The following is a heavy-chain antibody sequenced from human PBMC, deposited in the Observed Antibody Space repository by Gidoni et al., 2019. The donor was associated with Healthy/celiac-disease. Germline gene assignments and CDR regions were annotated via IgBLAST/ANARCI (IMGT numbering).Heavy chain of an antibody. CDR3: GRLFDGYSSGGY. V-gene: IGHV1-69*01. J-gene: IGHJ4*02. D-gene: IGHD6-19*01. Sequence: QVQLVQSGAEVKKHGSSVKVSSKASGGTFSSYAISWVRQAPGPGLEWMGGIIPIFGTANYAQKFQGIVTIAADESTSTAYIGLSSLGSEDKAVYYCGRLFDGYSSGGYWGQGTLVTVSS. CDR2: IIPIFGTA. CDR1: GGTFSSYA.